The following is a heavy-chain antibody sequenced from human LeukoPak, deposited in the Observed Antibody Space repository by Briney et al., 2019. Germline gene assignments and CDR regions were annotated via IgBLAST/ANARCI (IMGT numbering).Heavy chain of an antibody. V-gene: IGHV4-34*01. CDR3: VRVPYGSGISNWFDP. J-gene: IGHJ5*02. CDR2: INHSGST. Sequence: SETLSLTWAVYGGSFSGYYWSWIRQPAGKGLEWTGEINHSGSTNYNPSLKSRVTISVDTSKNQFSLKLSSVTAADTAVYYCVRVPYGSGISNWFDPWGQGTLVIVSS. D-gene: IGHD3-10*01. CDR1: GGSFSGYY.